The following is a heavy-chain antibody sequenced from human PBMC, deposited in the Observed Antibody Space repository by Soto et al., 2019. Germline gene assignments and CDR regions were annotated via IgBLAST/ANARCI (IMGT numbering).Heavy chain of an antibody. V-gene: IGHV1-18*01. D-gene: IGHD2-15*01. J-gene: IGHJ6*02. CDR2: ISAYNGNT. CDR1: GYTFTSYG. CDR3: ARGGWCSGGSCYSRLTYYYGMDV. Sequence: ASVKVSCKASGYTFTSYGISWVRQAPGQGLEWMGWISAYNGNTDYAQKLQGRVTMTTDTSTSTAYMELRSLRSDDTAVYYCARGGWCSGGSCYSRLTYYYGMDVWGQGTTVTVS.